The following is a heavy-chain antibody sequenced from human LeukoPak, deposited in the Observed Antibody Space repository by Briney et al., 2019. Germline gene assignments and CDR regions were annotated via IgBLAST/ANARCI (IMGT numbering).Heavy chain of an antibody. V-gene: IGHV1-3*04. CDR2: INIGKGNT. Sequence: ASVKVSCKASGYTFTSYDMHWVRQAPGQRLEWMGWINIGKGNTKYSEIFQGRVTITRDTSASTAYTELSSLTSEDTAVYYCARDKAGPDYWGQGTLVTVSS. J-gene: IGHJ4*02. CDR3: ARDKAGPDY. CDR1: GYTFTSYD.